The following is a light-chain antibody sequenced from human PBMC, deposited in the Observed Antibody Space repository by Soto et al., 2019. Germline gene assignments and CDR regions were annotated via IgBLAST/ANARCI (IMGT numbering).Light chain of an antibody. Sequence: QTVVTQEPSFSVSPGATVTLTCGLSSGSVSTNNYPSWYQQTPGQAPRTLIYSTYTRSSGVPDRFSASILGNKAALTITGAQADDEYDYYCVLYMGSGIWVFGGGTKVTVL. V-gene: IGLV8-61*01. CDR2: STY. CDR3: VLYMGSGIWV. CDR1: SGSVSTNNY. J-gene: IGLJ3*02.